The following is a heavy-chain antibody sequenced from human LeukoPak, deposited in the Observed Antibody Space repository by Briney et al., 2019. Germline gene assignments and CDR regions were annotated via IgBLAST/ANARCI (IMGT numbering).Heavy chain of an antibody. Sequence: PGGSLRLSCAASGFTSSSYGMHWVRQAPGKGLEWVAAISYDGSEKYYADSVKGRFTISRDNSKNTLYLQMNSLRAEDTAVYYCAKWAYSDFDYWGQGTLVTVSS. CDR1: GFTSSSYG. CDR3: AKWAYSDFDY. V-gene: IGHV3-30*18. J-gene: IGHJ4*02. CDR2: ISYDGSEK. D-gene: IGHD1-26*01.